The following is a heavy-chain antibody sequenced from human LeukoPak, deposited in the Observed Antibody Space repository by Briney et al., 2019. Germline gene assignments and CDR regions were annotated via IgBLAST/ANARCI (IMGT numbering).Heavy chain of an antibody. J-gene: IGHJ4*02. V-gene: IGHV3-7*01. CDR3: LRGTRGPYY. D-gene: IGHD3-10*01. CDR1: GFTFSSYW. CDR2: IKQDGSED. Sequence: PGGSLRLSCVASGFTFSSYWMNWVRQAPGKGLEWVASIKQDGSEDFYVDSVKGRFTISRENAKNSLSLQMNSLRPEDTAVYFWLRGTRGPYYWGQGTLVTVSS.